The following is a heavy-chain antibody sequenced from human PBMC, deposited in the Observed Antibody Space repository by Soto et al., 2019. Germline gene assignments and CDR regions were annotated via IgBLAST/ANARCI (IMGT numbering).Heavy chain of an antibody. J-gene: IGHJ6*02. CDR1: GFTFSSYA. V-gene: IGHV3-30-3*01. CDR2: ISYDGSNK. CDR3: ARDLSGDYRSLYYYYYGMDV. D-gene: IGHD4-4*01. Sequence: QVQLVESGGGVVQPGRSLRLSCAASGFTFSSYAMHWVRQAPGKGLEWVAVISYDGSNKYYADSVKGRFTISRDNSKNTLYLQMNSLRAEDTAVYYCARDLSGDYRSLYYYYYGMDVWGQETTVTVSS.